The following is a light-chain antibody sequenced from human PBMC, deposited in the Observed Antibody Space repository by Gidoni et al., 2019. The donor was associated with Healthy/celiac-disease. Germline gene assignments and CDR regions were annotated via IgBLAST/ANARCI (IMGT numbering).Light chain of an antibody. V-gene: IGLV3-1*01. CDR3: QAWDSSTVV. J-gene: IGLJ2*01. CDR2: QDS. CDR1: KLGDKY. Sequence: SYELTQPPSVSVSPGQTASITFSGDKLGDKYACWYQQKPGQSPVLVIYQDSKRPSGIPERFSGSNSGNTATLTISGTQAMDEADYDCQAWDSSTVVFGGGTKLTVL.